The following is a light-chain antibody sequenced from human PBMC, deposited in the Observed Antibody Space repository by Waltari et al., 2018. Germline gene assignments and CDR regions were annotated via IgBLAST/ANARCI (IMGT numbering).Light chain of an antibody. V-gene: IGKV1-5*03. CDR3: QQYHSFST. CDR1: DIIGDW. CDR2: RAS. J-gene: IGKJ1*01. Sequence: DIQMTQSPSTLSASVGDRVTITCRASDIIGDWLAWYQQRPGRAPKLLISRASSLESGVPSRFSGSASGTEFTLTISSLQPEDFATYYCQQYHSFSTFGQGTRVEIK.